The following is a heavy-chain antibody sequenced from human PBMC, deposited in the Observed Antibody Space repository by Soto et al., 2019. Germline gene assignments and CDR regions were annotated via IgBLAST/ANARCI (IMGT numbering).Heavy chain of an antibody. CDR3: AKDLARGHVVRGVGGYYSDY. V-gene: IGHV3-23*01. D-gene: IGHD3-10*01. CDR1: GFTFSSYV. CDR2: ISGSGGST. J-gene: IGHJ4*01. Sequence: EVQLLESGGGLVQPGGSLRLSCAASGFTFSSYVMSWVRQAPGKGLEWGSAISGSGGSTYYADSVKGRFATSRANSKNTLYLQRGSRRAEDTAVYYCAKDLARGHVVRGVGGYYSDYWGQGTLVTVSS.